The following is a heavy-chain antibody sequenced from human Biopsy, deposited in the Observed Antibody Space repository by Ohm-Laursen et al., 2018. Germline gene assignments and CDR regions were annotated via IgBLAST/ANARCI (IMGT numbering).Heavy chain of an antibody. V-gene: IGHV3-74*01. D-gene: IGHD1-20*01. Sequence: SLRLSCAASGFSFSSYWMHWVRQGPGKGLVWVSRINIDGSTTRYADSVKGRFTISRDNAKNTLYLQMNSLRAEDTAVYFCAISNPASNYKWNDQDEALDFWGQGTMVTVSS. CDR1: GFSFSSYW. CDR3: AISNPASNYKWNDQDEALDF. J-gene: IGHJ3*01. CDR2: INIDGSTT.